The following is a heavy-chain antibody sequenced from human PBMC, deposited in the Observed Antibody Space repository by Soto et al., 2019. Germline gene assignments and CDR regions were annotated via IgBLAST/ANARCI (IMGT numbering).Heavy chain of an antibody. CDR2: ISYDGSNK. J-gene: IGHJ4*02. CDR1: GFTFGSYC. D-gene: IGHD2-8*02. V-gene: IGHV3-30*18. Sequence: GGSLRLSCAASGFTFGSYCMHWVRQAPGKGLEWVAVISYDGSNKYYADSVRGRFAISRDNSNNMLYLQMNSLRAEDTAVYYCANIRNVVYAHNAYWGQGTLVTVSS. CDR3: ANIRNVVYAHNAY.